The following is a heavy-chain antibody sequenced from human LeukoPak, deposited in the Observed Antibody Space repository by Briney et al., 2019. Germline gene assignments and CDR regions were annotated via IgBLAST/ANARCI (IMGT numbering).Heavy chain of an antibody. D-gene: IGHD6-13*01. V-gene: IGHV3-23*01. J-gene: IGHJ4*02. CDR1: GFTFSSYA. CDR3: AKDRRGGYSSSWSDY. CDR2: ISVSGGST. Sequence: GGSLRLSCSASGFTFSSYAMSWVRQAPGKGLEWVSAISVSGGSTYYADSVKGRFTISRDNSKDTLYLQMNSLRAEETAVYYCAKDRRGGYSSSWSDYWGQGTLVTVSS.